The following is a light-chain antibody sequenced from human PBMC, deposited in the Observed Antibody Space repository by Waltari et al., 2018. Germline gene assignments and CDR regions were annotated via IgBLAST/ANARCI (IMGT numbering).Light chain of an antibody. Sequence: QSALTQPASVSGSPGQSITISCTGASSSIGDSNVVSWYQQHPGKAPKLMFYEGDKRPSGVSNRFSGSKSGNMASLTISGLQAEDEADYYCCSYATSSPWVFGGGTKVTVL. CDR2: EGD. CDR3: CSYATSSPWV. J-gene: IGLJ3*02. CDR1: SSSIGDSNV. V-gene: IGLV2-23*01.